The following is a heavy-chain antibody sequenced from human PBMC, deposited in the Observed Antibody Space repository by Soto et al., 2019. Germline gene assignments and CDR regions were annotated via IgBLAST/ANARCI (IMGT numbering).Heavy chain of an antibody. CDR1: GFSLSTSGVG. D-gene: IGHD3-3*01. V-gene: IGHV2-5*02. J-gene: IGHJ5*02. Sequence: SGPTLVNATQTLTLPCTFSGFSLSTSGVGVGWIGQPPGKALEWLALIYWDDDKRYIPSRKSRLTIPKDTSKSQVVLTMTHMDPVDTATYYCAHLTIEFRFLEWNNWFDPWGQATLVTVSS. CDR2: IYWDDDK. CDR3: AHLTIEFRFLEWNNWFDP.